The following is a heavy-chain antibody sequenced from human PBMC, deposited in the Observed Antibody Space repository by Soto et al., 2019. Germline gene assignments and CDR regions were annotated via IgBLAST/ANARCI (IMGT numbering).Heavy chain of an antibody. Sequence: QVKLVQSGAEVTKPGSSVKVSCKASGGTFSSYSINWVRQAPGQGLEWMGEIIPIFGTANYAQKFQGRVTITADESTSTAYMELSSLRSEDTAVYYCARDGGRHSGGIDYWGQGTLVTVSS. CDR2: IIPIFGTA. CDR1: GGTFSSYS. J-gene: IGHJ4*02. CDR3: ARDGGRHSGGIDY. D-gene: IGHD1-26*01. V-gene: IGHV1-69*01.